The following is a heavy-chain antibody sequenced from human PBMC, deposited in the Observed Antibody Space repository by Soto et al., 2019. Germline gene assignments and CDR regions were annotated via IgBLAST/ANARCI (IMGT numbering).Heavy chain of an antibody. Sequence: GGSLRLSRAASEFTFSGYNMNWVRQAPGKGLEWVSYISSSSSTKYYADSVKGRFTISRDNPKNSLYLQMNSLRDEDTAVYYCARDLGYCVSTSCYLFDPWGQGTLVTVSS. D-gene: IGHD2-2*03. CDR1: EFTFSGYN. J-gene: IGHJ5*02. V-gene: IGHV3-48*02. CDR2: ISSSSSTK. CDR3: ARDLGYCVSTSCYLFDP.